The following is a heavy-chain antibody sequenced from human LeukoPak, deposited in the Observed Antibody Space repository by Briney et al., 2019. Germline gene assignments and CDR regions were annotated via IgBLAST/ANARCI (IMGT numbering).Heavy chain of an antibody. Sequence: PGGSLRLSCAASGFTLSSYSMNWVRQAPGKGLEWVSSISRSSAYIYYADSVKGRFTISRDNAKNSLYLQMNSLRAEDTAVYYCARGLDNYGSGSSDWGQGTLVTVSS. V-gene: IGHV3-21*01. CDR1: GFTLSSYS. J-gene: IGHJ4*02. CDR2: ISRSSAYI. CDR3: ARGLDNYGSGSSD. D-gene: IGHD3-10*01.